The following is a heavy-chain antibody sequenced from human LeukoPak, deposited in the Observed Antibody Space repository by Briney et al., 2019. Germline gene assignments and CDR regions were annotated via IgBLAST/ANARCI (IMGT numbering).Heavy chain of an antibody. J-gene: IGHJ4*02. D-gene: IGHD5-24*01. Sequence: PSETLSLTCAVSGYSISSGYYWGWIRQPPGKGLEWIGSIYHSRSTYYNPSLKSRVTISVDTSKNQFSLKLSSVTAADTAVYYCARSPERWLQLLIDYWGQGTLVTVSS. CDR3: ARSPERWLQLLIDY. CDR1: GYSISSGYY. V-gene: IGHV4-38-2*01. CDR2: IYHSRST.